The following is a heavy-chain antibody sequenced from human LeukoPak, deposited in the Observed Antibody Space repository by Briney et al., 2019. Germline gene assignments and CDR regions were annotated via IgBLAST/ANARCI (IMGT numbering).Heavy chain of an antibody. J-gene: IGHJ4*02. CDR3: ARGSAHILTS. V-gene: IGHV4-34*01. CDR2: INHSGST. CDR1: GGSISSYF. Sequence: SETLSLTCTVSGGSISSYFWSWIRRPPGKGLEWIGEINHSGSTNYNPSLKSRVTISVDTSKNQFSLKLSSVTAADTAVYYCARGSAHILTSWGQGTLVTVSS. D-gene: IGHD1/OR15-1a*01.